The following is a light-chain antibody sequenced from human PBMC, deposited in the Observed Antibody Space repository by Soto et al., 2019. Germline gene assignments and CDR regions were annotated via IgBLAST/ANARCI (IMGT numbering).Light chain of an antibody. J-gene: IGKJ1*01. CDR3: QQYGRT. CDR1: QSVSSYY. V-gene: IGKV3-20*01. Sequence: EIVLTQSPGTLSLSPGERATLSCRASQSVSSYYLAWYQQKPGQAPRLLIYGATSRATGIPDRFSGSGSGTDFTLTISRLEPEDFAVYYCQQYGRTFGQGTKVDI. CDR2: GAT.